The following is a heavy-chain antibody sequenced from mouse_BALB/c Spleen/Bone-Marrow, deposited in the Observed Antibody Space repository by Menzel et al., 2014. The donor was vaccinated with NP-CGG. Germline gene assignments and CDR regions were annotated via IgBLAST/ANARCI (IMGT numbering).Heavy chain of an antibody. CDR1: GYTFXSYW. Sequence: VQLQQSGAELVRPGASVKLSCKTSGYTFXSYWINWVKQRPGQGLEWIGNIYPSDNYTNYNQKFKDKATLTVDISSTTAYMQLSSPTSEDSAVYYCTRTYEYFDYWGQGTTLTVSS. D-gene: IGHD2-3*01. CDR3: TRTYEYFDY. J-gene: IGHJ2*01. CDR2: IYPSDNYT. V-gene: IGHV1-69*02.